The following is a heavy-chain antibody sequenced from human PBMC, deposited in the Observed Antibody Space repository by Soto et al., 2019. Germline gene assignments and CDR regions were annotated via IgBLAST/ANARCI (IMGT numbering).Heavy chain of an antibody. J-gene: IGHJ4*02. D-gene: IGHD3-10*01. V-gene: IGHV4-59*08. Sequence: SETLSLTCTVSGDSISSYYWSWIRQPPGKGLEWIGYIYYTGTTNYNPSLKSRVTISVDTSKNQFSLRLSSVTAADTGVYYCARTSTIVRGAIDYLGQGTLVTVSS. CDR1: GDSISSYY. CDR3: ARTSTIVRGAIDY. CDR2: IYYTGTT.